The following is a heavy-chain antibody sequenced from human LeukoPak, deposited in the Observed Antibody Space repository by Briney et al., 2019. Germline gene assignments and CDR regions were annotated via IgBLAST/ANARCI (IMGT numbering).Heavy chain of an antibody. CDR3: ARSSITIFGALDY. CDR2: IYYSGST. Sequence: SETLSLTCTVSGGSISRSSYYWGWIRQPPGKGLEWIGSIYYSGSTYYNPSLKSRVTISVDTSKNQFSLKLSSVTAADTAVYYCARSSITIFGALDYWGQGTLVTVSS. D-gene: IGHD3-3*01. J-gene: IGHJ4*02. V-gene: IGHV4-39*01. CDR1: GGSISRSSYY.